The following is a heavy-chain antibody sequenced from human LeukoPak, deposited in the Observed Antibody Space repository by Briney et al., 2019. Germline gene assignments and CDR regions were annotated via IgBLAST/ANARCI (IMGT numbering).Heavy chain of an antibody. CDR3: ARARDGSDYFDF. CDR1: AGSITSNDYS. CDR2: VYYSGST. D-gene: IGHD3-10*01. J-gene: IGHJ4*02. Sequence: PSETLSLTCAVSAGSITSNDYSWSWIRQPPGKGLEWIGYVYYSGSTYYNPSLKSRIVLSIDTSKNQFSLDLTSVTAADTAVYFCARARDGSDYFDFWGQGILVTVSA. V-gene: IGHV4-30-4*07.